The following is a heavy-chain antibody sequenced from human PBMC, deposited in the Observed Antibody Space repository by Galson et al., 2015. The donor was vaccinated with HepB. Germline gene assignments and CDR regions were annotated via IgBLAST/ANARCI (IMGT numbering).Heavy chain of an antibody. CDR2: IHPGDSDT. V-gene: IGHV5-51*01. D-gene: IGHD6-13*01. J-gene: IGHJ6*02. CDR3: ARGGGSSWSEGHYYYGMDV. Sequence: GWVRQMPGKGLEWMGIIHPGDSDTRYSPSFQGQVTISVDKSISTAYLQWSSLKASDTAMYYCARGGGSSWSEGHYYYGMDVWGQGTTVTVSS.